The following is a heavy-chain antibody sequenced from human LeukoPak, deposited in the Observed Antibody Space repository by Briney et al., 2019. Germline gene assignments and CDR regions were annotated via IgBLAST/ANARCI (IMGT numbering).Heavy chain of an antibody. J-gene: IGHJ4*02. V-gene: IGHV3-21*01. CDR1: GFTFSTYT. Sequence: GGSLRLSCAASGFTFSTYTIDWVRQAPGKGLEWVSSISSSSYIYYADSVKGRFTISRDNAKNSLYLQMNSLRAEDTAVYYCARVRRYCSGGSCYVLDYWGQGTLVTVSS. CDR3: ARVRRYCSGGSCYVLDY. D-gene: IGHD2-15*01. CDR2: ISSSSYI.